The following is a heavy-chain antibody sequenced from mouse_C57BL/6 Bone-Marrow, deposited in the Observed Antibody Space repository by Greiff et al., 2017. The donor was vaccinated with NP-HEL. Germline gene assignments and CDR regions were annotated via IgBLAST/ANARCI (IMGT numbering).Heavy chain of an antibody. V-gene: IGHV1-64*01. J-gene: IGHJ2*01. CDR2: IHPNSGST. CDR3: AGKIYYGFYYYFDY. CDR1: GYTFTSYW. Sequence: QVQLQQPGAELVKPGASVKLSSKASGYTFTSYWMRWVKQRPGQGLEWIGMIHPNSGSTNYNEKFKSKATLTVDKSSSTAYMQLSSLTSEDSAVYYCAGKIYYGFYYYFDYWSQGTTPTVSS. D-gene: IGHD2-2*01.